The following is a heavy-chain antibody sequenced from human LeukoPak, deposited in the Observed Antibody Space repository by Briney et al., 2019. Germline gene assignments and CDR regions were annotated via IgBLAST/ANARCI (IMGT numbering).Heavy chain of an antibody. CDR1: GFTFSSYS. Sequence: PGGSLRLSCAASGFTFSSYSMNWVRQAPGKGLEWVSYISSSSSTIYYADSVKGRFTISRDNAKNSLYLQMNSLRGEDTAVYYCARDRSRAVAGTFWFDPWGQGTLVTVSS. D-gene: IGHD6-19*01. V-gene: IGHV3-48*04. CDR3: ARDRSRAVAGTFWFDP. CDR2: ISSSSSTI. J-gene: IGHJ5*02.